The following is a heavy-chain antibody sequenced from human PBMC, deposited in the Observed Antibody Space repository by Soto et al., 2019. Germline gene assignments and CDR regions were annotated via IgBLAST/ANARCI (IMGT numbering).Heavy chain of an antibody. CDR3: AREGTYDYIWGSYSWFDP. V-gene: IGHV1-69*04. Sequence: SVKVSCKASGGTFSSYTISWVRQAPGQGLEWMGRIIPILGIANYAQKFQGRVTITADKSTSTAYMELSSLRSEDTAVYYCAREGTYDYIWGSYSWFDPWGQGTLVTVSS. CDR2: IIPILGIA. CDR1: GGTFSSYT. D-gene: IGHD3-16*01. J-gene: IGHJ5*02.